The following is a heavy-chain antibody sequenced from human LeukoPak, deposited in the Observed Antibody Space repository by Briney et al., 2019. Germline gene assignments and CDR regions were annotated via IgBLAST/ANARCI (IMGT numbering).Heavy chain of an antibody. CDR2: IKQDGSEK. J-gene: IGHJ4*02. CDR1: GFTFSSYW. CDR3: ARGKFYSGYQSLDY. D-gene: IGHD5-12*01. V-gene: IGHV3-7*01. Sequence: GGSLRLSCAASGFTFSSYWMSWVRQAPGKGLEWVANIKQDGSEKYYVDSVKGRFTISRDDAKNSLYLQMNSLRAEDTALYYCARGKFYSGYQSLDYWGQGTLVTVSS.